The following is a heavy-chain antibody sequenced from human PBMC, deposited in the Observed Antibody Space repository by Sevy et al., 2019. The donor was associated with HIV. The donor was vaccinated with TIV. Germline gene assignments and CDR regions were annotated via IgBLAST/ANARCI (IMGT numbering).Heavy chain of an antibody. CDR2: ISGSGGTT. J-gene: IGHJ4*02. D-gene: IGHD3-10*01. V-gene: IGHV3-23*01. CDR1: GFTFSNYA. CDR3: ARDLPRYHGGVDY. Sequence: GGSLRLSCAASGFTFSNYAMSWVRQAPGKGLEWVSAISGSGGTTYYADSVKGRFAISRDNSKNTLYLQMNSLRAEDTALFYCARDLPRYHGGVDYWGQGTLVTVSS.